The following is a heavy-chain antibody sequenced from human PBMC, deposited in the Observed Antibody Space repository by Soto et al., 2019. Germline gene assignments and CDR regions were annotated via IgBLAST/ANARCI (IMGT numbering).Heavy chain of an antibody. J-gene: IGHJ6*02. CDR3: ARSTAGTPDYYYYGMDV. D-gene: IGHD1-1*01. Sequence: QVQLVQSGAEVKKPGSSVKVSCKASGGTFSSYAISWVRQAPGQGLEWMGGIIPIFGTADYAQKFQGRVTITADESTSTADMELSSLRSEDTAVYYCARSTAGTPDYYYYGMDVWGQGTTVTVSS. CDR1: GGTFSSYA. CDR2: IIPIFGTA. V-gene: IGHV1-69*12.